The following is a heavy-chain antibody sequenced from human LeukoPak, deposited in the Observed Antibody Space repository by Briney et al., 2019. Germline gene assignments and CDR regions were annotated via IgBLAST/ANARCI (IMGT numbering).Heavy chain of an antibody. D-gene: IGHD6-19*01. V-gene: IGHV3-53*01. J-gene: IGHJ4*02. CDR1: XXTVSXKY. CDR3: ARSSEYSSGWSLFDY. Sequence: XXTVSXKYMXGVRQAPGKGLEWVSVIYSGGSTYYTESVKGRFTISRDNSKNTLYLQMNSLRAEDTAVYYCARSSEYSSGWSLFDYWGQGTLVTVSS. CDR2: IYSGGST.